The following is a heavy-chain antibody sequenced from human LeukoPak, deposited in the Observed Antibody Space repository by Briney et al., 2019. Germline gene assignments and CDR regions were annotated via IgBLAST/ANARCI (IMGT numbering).Heavy chain of an antibody. Sequence: VASVKVSCKASGYTFTGYYMHWVRQAPGQGLEWMGWINPNSGGTNYAQKFQGRVTMTRATSISTAYMELSRLRSDDTAVYYCARGGRYSSGNWFDPWGQGTLVTVSS. CDR3: ARGGRYSSGNWFDP. CDR1: GYTFTGYY. J-gene: IGHJ5*02. D-gene: IGHD6-19*01. V-gene: IGHV1-2*02. CDR2: INPNSGGT.